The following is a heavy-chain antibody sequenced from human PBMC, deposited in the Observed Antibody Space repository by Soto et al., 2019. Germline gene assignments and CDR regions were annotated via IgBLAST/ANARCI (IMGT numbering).Heavy chain of an antibody. J-gene: IGHJ6*03. CDR2: INPSGGST. V-gene: IGHV1-46*03. Sequence: ASVKVSCKASGYTFTSYYMHWVRQAPGQGLEWMGIINPSGGSTSYAQKFQGRVTMTRDTSTSTVYMELSSLRSEDTAVYYCARDTSPIGLGEADYYMDVRGKGTTVTVSS. D-gene: IGHD3-10*01. CDR1: GYTFTSYY. CDR3: ARDTSPIGLGEADYYMDV.